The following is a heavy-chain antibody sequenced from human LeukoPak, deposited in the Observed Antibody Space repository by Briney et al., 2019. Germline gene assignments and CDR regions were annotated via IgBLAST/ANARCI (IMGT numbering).Heavy chain of an antibody. D-gene: IGHD1-7*01. CDR1: GCIFTGYS. Sequence: GASVKVSCKASGCIFTGYSMHSVRQAPGQGLEWMGWINPNSGGTHYAQKFQGRVTMTRDTSINTAYMELSSLRSDDTAVYYCSRAELQYYFDYWGQGTLVTVSS. J-gene: IGHJ4*02. CDR2: INPNSGGT. CDR3: SRAELQYYFDY. V-gene: IGHV1-2*02.